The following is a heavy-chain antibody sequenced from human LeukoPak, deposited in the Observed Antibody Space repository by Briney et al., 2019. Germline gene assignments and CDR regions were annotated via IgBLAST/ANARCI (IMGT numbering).Heavy chain of an antibody. D-gene: IGHD5-18*01. CDR3: ARGGRGYSYGWHAPYYYYGMDV. CDR1: GFTFSSYW. Sequence: PGGSLRLSCAASGFTFSSYWMSWVRQAPGKGLEWVANIKQDGSEKYYVDSVKGRFTISRDNAKNSLYLQMNSLRAEDTAVYYCARGGRGYSYGWHAPYYYYGMDVWGQGTTVTVSS. V-gene: IGHV3-7*03. CDR2: IKQDGSEK. J-gene: IGHJ6*02.